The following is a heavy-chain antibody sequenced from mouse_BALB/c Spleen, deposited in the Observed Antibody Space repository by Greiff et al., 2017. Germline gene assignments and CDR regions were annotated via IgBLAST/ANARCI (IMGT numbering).Heavy chain of an antibody. CDR3: ASMITGDAMDY. CDR2: ISYDGSN. D-gene: IGHD2-4*01. CDR1: GYSITSGYY. Sequence: EVQLQESGPGLVKPSQSLSLTCSVTGYSITSGYYWNWIRQFPGNKLEWMGYISYDGSNNYNPSLKNRISITRDTSKNQFFLKLNSVTTEDTATYYCASMITGDAMDYWGQGTSVTVSS. V-gene: IGHV3-6*02. J-gene: IGHJ4*01.